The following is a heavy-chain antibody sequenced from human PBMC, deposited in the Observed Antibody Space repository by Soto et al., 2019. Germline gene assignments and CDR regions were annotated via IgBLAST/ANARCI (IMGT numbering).Heavy chain of an antibody. V-gene: IGHV3-15*07. Sequence: GGSLRLSCAASGFTFSNAWMNWVRQAPGKGLEWVGRIKSKTDGGTTDYAAPVKGRFTISRDDSKNTLYLQMNSLKTEDTAVYYCTTGIAERYYYDSSGGYYYGMDVWGQGTTVTVSS. CDR1: GFTFSNAW. CDR2: IKSKTDGGTT. D-gene: IGHD3-22*01. CDR3: TTGIAERYYYDSSGGYYYGMDV. J-gene: IGHJ6*02.